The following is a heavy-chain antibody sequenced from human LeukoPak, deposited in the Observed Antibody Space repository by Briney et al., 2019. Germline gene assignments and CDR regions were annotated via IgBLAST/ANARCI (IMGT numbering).Heavy chain of an antibody. D-gene: IGHD6-13*01. V-gene: IGHV4-34*01. CDR2: INHSGST. CDR3: AIRPIAAEEVSFDP. Sequence: SKTLSLTCTVYGGSFSGYYWSWIRQPPGKGLEWIGEINHSGSTNYNPSLKSRVTISVDTSKNQFSLKLSSVTAADTAVYYCAIRPIAAEEVSFDPWGQGTLVTVSS. CDR1: GGSFSGYY. J-gene: IGHJ5*02.